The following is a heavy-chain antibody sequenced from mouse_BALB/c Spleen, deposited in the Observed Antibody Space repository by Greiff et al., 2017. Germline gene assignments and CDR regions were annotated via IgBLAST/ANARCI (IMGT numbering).Heavy chain of an antibody. J-gene: IGHJ2*01. CDR1: GYSITSDYA. CDR3: ARTNWDVGLDY. V-gene: IGHV3-2*02. Sequence: VQLKESGPGLVKPSQSLSLTCTVTGYSITSDYAWNWIRQFPGNKLEWMGYISYSGSTSYNPSLKSRISITRDTSKNQFFLQLNSVTTEDTATYYCARTNWDVGLDYWGQGTTLTVSS. D-gene: IGHD4-1*01. CDR2: ISYSGST.